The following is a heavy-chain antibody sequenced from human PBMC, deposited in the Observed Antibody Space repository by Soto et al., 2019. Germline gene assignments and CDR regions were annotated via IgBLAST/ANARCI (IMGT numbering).Heavy chain of an antibody. CDR2: ISSSGSTI. Sequence: PGGSLRLSCAASGFTFSSYEMNWVRQAPGKGLAWVSYISSSGSTIYYADSVKGRFTISRDNAKNSLYLQMNSLRAEDTAVYYCAGVLGLAPYGMDVWGQGTTVTVSS. CDR1: GFTFSSYE. D-gene: IGHD7-27*01. J-gene: IGHJ6*02. CDR3: AGVLGLAPYGMDV. V-gene: IGHV3-48*03.